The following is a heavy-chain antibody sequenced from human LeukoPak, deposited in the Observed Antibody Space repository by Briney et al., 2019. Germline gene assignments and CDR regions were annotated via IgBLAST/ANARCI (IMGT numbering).Heavy chain of an antibody. CDR1: RYTFTGYY. CDR2: INPNSGGT. CDR3: ARDRAVATIGGVDY. J-gene: IGHJ4*02. D-gene: IGHD5-12*01. V-gene: IGHV1-2*02. Sequence: ASVKVSCKASRYTFTGYYMHWVRQAPGQGLEWMGWINPNSGGTSYAQKFQGRVTMTRDTSISTAYMELSRLRSDDTAVYYCARDRAVATIGGVDYWGQGTLVTVSS.